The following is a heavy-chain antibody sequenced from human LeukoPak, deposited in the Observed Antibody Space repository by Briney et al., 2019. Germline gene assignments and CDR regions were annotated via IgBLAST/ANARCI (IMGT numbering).Heavy chain of an antibody. CDR3: AKDRDSSGWIRFDY. CDR2: ISWNSGSI. J-gene: IGHJ4*02. D-gene: IGHD6-19*01. Sequence: GGSLRLSGAASGFTCDDYAMHWVRQAPGKGLEWVSGISWNSGSIGYADSVKGRFTISRDNAKNSLYLQMNSLRAEDTALYYCAKDRDSSGWIRFDYWGQGTLVTVSS. V-gene: IGHV3-9*01. CDR1: GFTCDDYA.